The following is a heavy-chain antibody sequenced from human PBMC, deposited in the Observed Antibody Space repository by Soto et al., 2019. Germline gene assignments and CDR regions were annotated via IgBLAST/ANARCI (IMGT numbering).Heavy chain of an antibody. CDR2: ISAYNGNT. CDR3: ARGVDDYIWGSYRPRGYFDY. D-gene: IGHD3-16*02. J-gene: IGHJ4*02. V-gene: IGHV1-18*01. CDR1: GYTFTSYG. Sequence: QVQLVQSGAEVKKPGASVKVSCKASGYTFTSYGLSWVRQAPGQGLEWMGWISAYNGNTNYAQKLQGRVTMTTDTAPSTAYVELRSLRSDATAVDYCARGVDDYIWGSYRPRGYFDYWGQGTLVTVSS.